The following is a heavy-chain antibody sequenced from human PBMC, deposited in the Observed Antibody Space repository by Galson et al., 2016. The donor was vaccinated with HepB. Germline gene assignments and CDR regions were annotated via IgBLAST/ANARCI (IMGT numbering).Heavy chain of an antibody. CDR1: GGTFTTYP. J-gene: IGHJ3*02. V-gene: IGHV1-69*02. CDR3: ARPSSGWANDAFDI. CDR2: IIPLLGIP. D-gene: IGHD6-19*01. Sequence: SVKVSCKASGGTFTTYPITWVRQAPGQGPECLGRIIPLLGIPKYAQKFQGRLTITADKSTSTTYMELTSLRSEDTAVHYCARPSSGWANDAFDIWGQGTMVTVSS.